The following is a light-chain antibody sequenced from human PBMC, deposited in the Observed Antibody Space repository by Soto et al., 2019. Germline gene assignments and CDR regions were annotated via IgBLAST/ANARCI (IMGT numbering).Light chain of an antibody. CDR3: QQYNTYSRT. V-gene: IGKV1-5*03. CDR2: KAS. J-gene: IGKJ1*01. Sequence: DIQMTQSPSTLSASIGDRVTITCRASQSITNSLAWYQQKPGKAPNLLIYKASTLESGVPSRFSGSGSETEFTLTISSLQPDDFATYYCQQYNTYSRTFGQGTKVEIK. CDR1: QSITNS.